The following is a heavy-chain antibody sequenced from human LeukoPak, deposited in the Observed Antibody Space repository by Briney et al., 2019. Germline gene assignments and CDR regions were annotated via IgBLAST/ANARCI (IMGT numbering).Heavy chain of an antibody. D-gene: IGHD6-6*01. CDR2: IYYSGST. J-gene: IGHJ4*02. CDR1: GGSISSYY. CDR3: ARDLVHSSSSGLGY. V-gene: IGHV4-59*01. Sequence: PAETLSLTCTVSGGSISSYYWSWIRQPPGKGLEWIGYIYYSGSTNYNPSLKSRVTISVDTSKKQFSLKLSSVTAADTAVYYCARDLVHSSSSGLGYWGQGTLVTVSS.